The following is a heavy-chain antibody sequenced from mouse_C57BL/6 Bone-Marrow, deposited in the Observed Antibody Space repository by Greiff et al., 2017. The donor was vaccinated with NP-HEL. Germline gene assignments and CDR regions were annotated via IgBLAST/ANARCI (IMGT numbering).Heavy chain of an antibody. Sequence: ESGPGLVKPSQSLSLTCSVTGYSIISCYYWNWIRQFPGNKLEWMAYISYDGSNNYNPSLKNRISITLYISKNQFFLKLTSVTTEDTATYYCARDGGYYGSPFAYWGQGTLVTVSA. D-gene: IGHD1-1*01. J-gene: IGHJ3*01. CDR3: ARDGGYYGSPFAY. V-gene: IGHV3-6*01. CDR2: ISYDGSN. CDR1: GYSIISCYY.